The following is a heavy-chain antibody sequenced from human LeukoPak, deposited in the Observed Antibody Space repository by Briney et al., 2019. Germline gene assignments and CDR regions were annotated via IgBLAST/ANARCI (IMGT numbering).Heavy chain of an antibody. D-gene: IGHD3-10*01. J-gene: IGHJ4*02. V-gene: IGHV4-61*02. CDR1: GNSISSGDNY. Sequence: SQTLSLTCTVSGNSISSGDNYWSWIRQPAWKGLEWIGRIYTSGSTNYNPSLKRRFTISLDTSKNQFSLKLSSVTAADTAVYYCARTYYYGSGRYFDYWGQGTLVTVSS. CDR3: ARTYYYGSGRYFDY. CDR2: IYTSGST.